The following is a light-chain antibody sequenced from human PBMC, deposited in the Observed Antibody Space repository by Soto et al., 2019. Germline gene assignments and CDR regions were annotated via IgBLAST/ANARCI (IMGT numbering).Light chain of an antibody. J-gene: IGLJ1*01. V-gene: IGLV2-8*01. CDR2: EVS. CDR1: SSDVGGYNY. Sequence: QSVLTQPPSASGSPGQSVTISCTGTSSDVGGYNYVSWYQQHPGKAPKLMIYEVSKRPSGVPDRFSGSKSGNTASLTASGLQAEDEADYYCSSYAGSNNFEVFGTGTRSPS. CDR3: SSYAGSNNFEV.